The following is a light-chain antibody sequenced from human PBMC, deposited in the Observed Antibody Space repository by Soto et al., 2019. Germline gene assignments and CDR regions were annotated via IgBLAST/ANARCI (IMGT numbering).Light chain of an antibody. V-gene: IGKV3-11*01. CDR3: QQRSNWPIT. CDR2: DAS. CDR1: QSVSRSY. Sequence: LSHSPGTQSLSPGDIATLSFMSSQSVSRSYLAWYQQKPGQAPRLLIYDASNRATGIPARFSGSGSGTDFTLTISSLEPEDFAVYYCQQRSNWPITFGQGTRLEIK. J-gene: IGKJ5*01.